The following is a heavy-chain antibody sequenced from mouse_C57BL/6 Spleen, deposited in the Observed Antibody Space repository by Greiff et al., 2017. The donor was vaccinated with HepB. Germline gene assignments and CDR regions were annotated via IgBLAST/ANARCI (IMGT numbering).Heavy chain of an antibody. CDR3: ALGLYGNYVLAY. Sequence: QVQLKHSGPELVKPGASVKISCKASGYAFSSSWMNWVKQRPGKGLEWIGRIYPGDGDTNYNGKFKGKATLTADKSSSTAYMQLSSLTSEDSAVYCCALGLYGNYVLAYWGQGTLVTVSA. CDR2: IYPGDGDT. D-gene: IGHD2-1*01. V-gene: IGHV1-82*01. J-gene: IGHJ3*01. CDR1: GYAFSSSW.